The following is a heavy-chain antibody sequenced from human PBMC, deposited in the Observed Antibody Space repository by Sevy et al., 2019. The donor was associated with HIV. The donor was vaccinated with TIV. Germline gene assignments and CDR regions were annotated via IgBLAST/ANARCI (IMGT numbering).Heavy chain of an antibody. J-gene: IGHJ3*02. CDR2: IIPILGIA. CDR3: ARDHARWQQLGEDAFDI. Sequence: ASVKVSCKASGGTFSSYAISWVRQAPGQGLEWMGGIIPILGIANYAQKFQGRVTITADKSTSTAYMELSSLRSEDTAVYYCARDHARWQQLGEDAFDIWGQGTMVTVSS. CDR1: GGTFSSYA. V-gene: IGHV1-69*10. D-gene: IGHD6-13*01.